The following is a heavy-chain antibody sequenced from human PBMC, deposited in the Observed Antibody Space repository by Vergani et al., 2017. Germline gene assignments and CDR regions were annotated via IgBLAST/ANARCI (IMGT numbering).Heavy chain of an antibody. J-gene: IGHJ4*02. D-gene: IGHD4-23*01. Sequence: QVQLQESGPGLVKPSETLSLTCTVSGGSISSYYWSWIRQPPGKGLEWIGYSYYSGSTNYNPPLKSRVTISVDTSKNQFSLKLSSVTAADTAVYYCARGFYGGNSCFDYWGQGTLVTVSS. CDR3: ARGFYGGNSCFDY. CDR2: SYYSGST. CDR1: GGSISSYY. V-gene: IGHV4-59*01.